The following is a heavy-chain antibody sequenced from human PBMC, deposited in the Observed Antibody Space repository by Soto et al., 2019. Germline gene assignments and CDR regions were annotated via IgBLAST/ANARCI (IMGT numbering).Heavy chain of an antibody. V-gene: IGHV1-69*13. J-gene: IGHJ6*02. CDR2: IIPVFGAA. D-gene: IGHD2-8*01. CDR3: ASARRPGMLWYYYGLDF. CDR1: GGTFSTYA. Sequence: SVKVSCKASGGTFSTYAISWVRQAPGQGLEWMGGIIPVFGAANYTQKFQGRVTITADESTRTAYMELSSLRSEDTAVYYCASARRPGMLWYYYGLDFWGQGTTVAVSS.